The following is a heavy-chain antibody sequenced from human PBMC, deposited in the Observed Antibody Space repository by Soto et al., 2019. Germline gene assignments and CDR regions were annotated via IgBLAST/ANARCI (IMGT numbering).Heavy chain of an antibody. V-gene: IGHV1-18*01. CDR2: ISAYNGNT. Sequence: QVQLVQSGAEVKKPGASVKVSCKASGYTFTSYGISWVRQAPGQGLEWMGWISAYNGNTNYAQKLQGRVTMTTDTSTSTADMELRSLRSDDTAVYYCARDLGPRGYSYGHAGYWGQGTLVTVSS. D-gene: IGHD5-18*01. CDR1: GYTFTSYG. CDR3: ARDLGPRGYSYGHAGY. J-gene: IGHJ4*02.